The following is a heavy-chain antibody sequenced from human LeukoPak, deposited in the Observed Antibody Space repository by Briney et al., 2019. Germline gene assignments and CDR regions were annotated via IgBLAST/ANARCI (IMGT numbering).Heavy chain of an antibody. CDR3: AKATAAGTGYYFDY. Sequence: GGSLRLSCAASGFTFSSYAMSWVRQAPGKGLEWVSAISGSGGSTYYADSVKGRFTISRDNSKNTLHLQMNSLRAEDTAVYYCAKATAAGTGYYFDYWGQGTLVTVSS. V-gene: IGHV3-23*01. D-gene: IGHD6-13*01. CDR2: ISGSGGST. CDR1: GFTFSSYA. J-gene: IGHJ4*02.